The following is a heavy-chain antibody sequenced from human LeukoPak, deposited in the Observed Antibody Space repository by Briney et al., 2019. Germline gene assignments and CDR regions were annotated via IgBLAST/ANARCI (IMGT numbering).Heavy chain of an antibody. J-gene: IGHJ4*02. CDR1: GFTFSNYG. CDR3: ARSLGYCSSTSCSYDY. Sequence: SGGSLRRSCAASGFTFSNYGMHWVRQAPGKGLEWVAFVRSDGDIKYYADSVKGRFIISRDNSKNTLYLQMNSLRSEDTAVYYCARSLGYCSSTSCSYDYWGQGTLVTVSS. D-gene: IGHD2-2*01. V-gene: IGHV3-30*02. CDR2: VRSDGDIK.